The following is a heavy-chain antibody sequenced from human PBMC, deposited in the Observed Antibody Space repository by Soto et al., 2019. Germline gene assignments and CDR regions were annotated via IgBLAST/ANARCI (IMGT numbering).Heavy chain of an antibody. J-gene: IGHJ4*02. CDR2: IYHSGST. CDR3: ARAHLVVTAVYYFDY. V-gene: IGHV4-30-2*01. D-gene: IGHD2-21*02. CDR1: GGSISSGGYS. Sequence: SETLSLTCAVSGGSISSGGYSWGWIRQPPGKGLEWIGYIYHSGSTYYNPSLKSRVTISVDRSKNQFSLKLSSVTAADTAVYYCARAHLVVTAVYYFDYWGQGTLVTVS.